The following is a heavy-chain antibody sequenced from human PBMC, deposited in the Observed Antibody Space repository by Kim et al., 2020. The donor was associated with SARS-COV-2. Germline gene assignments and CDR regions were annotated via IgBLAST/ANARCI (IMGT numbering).Heavy chain of an antibody. CDR3: ARGPQYYDILTGYSY. D-gene: IGHD3-9*01. Sequence: GGSLRLSCAASGFTFSSYSMNWVRQAPGKGLEWVSSISSSSSYIYYADSVKGRFTISRDNAKNSLYLQMNSLRAEDTAVYYCARGPQYYDILTGYSYWGQGTLVTVSS. CDR2: ISSSSSYI. V-gene: IGHV3-21*01. CDR1: GFTFSSYS. J-gene: IGHJ4*02.